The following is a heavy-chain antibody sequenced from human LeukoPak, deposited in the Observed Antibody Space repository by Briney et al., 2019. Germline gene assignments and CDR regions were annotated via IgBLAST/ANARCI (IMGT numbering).Heavy chain of an antibody. CDR1: GGSISNNY. CDR2: IYSSGST. D-gene: IGHD6-19*01. Sequence: SETLSLTCTVSGGSISNNYWTWIRQPAGKGLEYIGRIYSSGSTHYNPSLKSRVTMSVDTSKNQFSLKLTSVTVADTALHYCARDRGFSSGHGGWFDPWGQGTLVTVSS. J-gene: IGHJ5*02. CDR3: ARDRGFSSGHGGWFDP. V-gene: IGHV4-4*07.